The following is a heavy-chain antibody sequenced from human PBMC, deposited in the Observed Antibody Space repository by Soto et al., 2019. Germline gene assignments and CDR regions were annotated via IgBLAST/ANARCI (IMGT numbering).Heavy chain of an antibody. CDR1: GGTFSSYA. CDR3: ASDYYDSSGYYFGQYGMDV. V-gene: IGHV1-69*13. Sequence: VASVKVSCKASGGTFSSYAISWVRQAPGQGLEWMGGIIPIFGTANYAQKFQGRVTITADESTSTAYMELSSLRSEDTAGYYCASDYYDSSGYYFGQYGMDVWGQGTTVTVSS. CDR2: IIPIFGTA. J-gene: IGHJ6*02. D-gene: IGHD3-22*01.